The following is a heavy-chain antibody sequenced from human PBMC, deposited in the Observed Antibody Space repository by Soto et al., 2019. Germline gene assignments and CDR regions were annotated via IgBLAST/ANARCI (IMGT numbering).Heavy chain of an antibody. J-gene: IGHJ4*02. CDR3: ARLTKYYDFWSGYYTREYYFDY. CDR1: GGSISSGGYY. D-gene: IGHD3-3*01. V-gene: IGHV4-31*03. CDR2: IDYSGST. Sequence: QVQLQESGPGLVKPSQTLSLTCTVAGGSISSGGYYWSWIRQPPGKGLEWIGYIDYSGSTYYNPSLKSRVTLSVDTSKNQFSLKLSSVTAADTAVYYCARLTKYYDFWSGYYTREYYFDYWGQGTLVTVSS.